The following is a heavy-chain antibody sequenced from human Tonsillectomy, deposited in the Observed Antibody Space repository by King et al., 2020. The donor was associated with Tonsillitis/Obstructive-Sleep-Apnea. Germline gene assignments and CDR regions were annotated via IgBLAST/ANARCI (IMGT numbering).Heavy chain of an antibody. CDR3: ARDRYGSRYDDFDI. Sequence: VQLVESGGGLVKPGGSLRLSCAASGFTFSYYYMSWIRQAPGKGLEWLSYISSSGSTIYYTDSVKGRFTISRDNAKNSLYLQMNSLRAEDTAVYYCARDRYGSRYDDFDIWGQGTMVTVSS. CDR2: ISSSGSTI. CDR1: GFTFSYYY. D-gene: IGHD6-13*01. V-gene: IGHV3-11*01. J-gene: IGHJ3*02.